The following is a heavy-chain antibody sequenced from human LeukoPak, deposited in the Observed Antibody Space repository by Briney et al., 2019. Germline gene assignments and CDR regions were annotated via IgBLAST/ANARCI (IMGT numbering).Heavy chain of an antibody. CDR2: IKSKSERGTT. CDR1: GFTFSNGW. CDR3: TSNLYCSTSSCYTLDN. Sequence: GGSLRLSCAASGFTFSNGWMSWVRQAPGKGLEWVGRIKSKSERGTTDYAAPVKGRFTISRDGSTNTVYMHMNSLKTEDTAVYFCTSNLYCSTSSCYTLDNWGQGTLVAVSP. V-gene: IGHV3-15*01. J-gene: IGHJ4*02. D-gene: IGHD2-2*02.